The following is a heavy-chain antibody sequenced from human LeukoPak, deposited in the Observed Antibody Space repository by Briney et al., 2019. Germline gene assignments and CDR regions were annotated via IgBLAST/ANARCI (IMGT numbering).Heavy chain of an antibody. CDR2: ISGSGSST. D-gene: IGHD1-1*01. CDR1: VFTFSSYS. V-gene: IGHV3-23*01. CDR3: AKGHSEDGTGFDC. J-gene: IGHJ4*02. Sequence: GGSLRLSCAASVFTFSSYSMSWVRQAPGKGLQWVSAISGSGSSTYYTDSVKGRFTISRDNSKNTMFLQMSSLRAEDTAVYFCAKGHSEDGTGFDCWGQGTLVTVSS.